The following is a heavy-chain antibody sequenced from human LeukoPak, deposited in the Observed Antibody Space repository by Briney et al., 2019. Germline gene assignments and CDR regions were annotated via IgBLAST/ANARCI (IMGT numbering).Heavy chain of an antibody. CDR1: GYTFTGYY. D-gene: IGHD3-22*01. CDR2: INPNSGGT. V-gene: IGHV1-2*06. J-gene: IGHJ5*02. CDR3: ARVVYYYDSSGYYLTFDP. Sequence: ASVNVSCKASGYTFTGYYMHWVRQAPGQGLEWMGRINPNSGGTNYAQKFQGRVTMTRDTSISTAYMELSRQRSDDTAVYYCARVVYYYDSSGYYLTFDPWGQGTLVTVSS.